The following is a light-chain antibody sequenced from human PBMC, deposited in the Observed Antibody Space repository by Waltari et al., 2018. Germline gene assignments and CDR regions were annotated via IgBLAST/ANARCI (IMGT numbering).Light chain of an antibody. J-gene: IGKJ1*01. CDR1: QTISRL. CDR2: AAS. Sequence: DIQMTQSPSSLSASEGDRVTITCRASQTISRLLNWYQQKPGKAPNLLIYAASILQSGVPSRFSGSGSGGDFTLIISMLQPEDFATYYCQQSYSFTRTFGQGTKVEIK. CDR3: QQSYSFTRT. V-gene: IGKV1-39*01.